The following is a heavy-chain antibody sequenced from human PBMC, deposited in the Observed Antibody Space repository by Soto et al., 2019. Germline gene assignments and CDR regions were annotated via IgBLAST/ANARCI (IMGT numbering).Heavy chain of an antibody. J-gene: IGHJ5*02. CDR3: ARHVLWEYYDSSGPSKPNWFDP. CDR1: GGSISSSSYY. Sequence: ASETLSLTCTVSGGSISSSSYYWGWIRQPPGKGLEWIGSIYYSGSTYYNPSLKSRVTISVDTSKNQFSLKLSSVTAADTAVYYCARHVLWEYYDSSGPSKPNWFDPWGQGTLVT. CDR2: IYYSGST. V-gene: IGHV4-39*01. D-gene: IGHD3-22*01.